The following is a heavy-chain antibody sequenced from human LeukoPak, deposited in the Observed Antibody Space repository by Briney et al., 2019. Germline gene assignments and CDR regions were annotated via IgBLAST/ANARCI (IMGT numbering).Heavy chain of an antibody. CDR3: ARDGPGDTYGYYFDS. J-gene: IGHJ4*02. CDR2: MYISTSN. D-gene: IGHD5-18*01. Sequence: PSETLSLTCTVSVGSISSHYWSCIRETARKGLERIWRMYISTSNHYNPSLKSRVTMSLDTSKNHFSLKVTSVTAADTAVYYCARDGPGDTYGYYFDSWGQGILVTVSP. V-gene: IGHV4-4*07. CDR1: VGSISSHY.